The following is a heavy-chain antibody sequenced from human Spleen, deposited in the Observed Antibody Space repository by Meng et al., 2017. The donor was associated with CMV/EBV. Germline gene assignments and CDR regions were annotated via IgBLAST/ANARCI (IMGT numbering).Heavy chain of an antibody. CDR1: GLTFSSYA. V-gene: IGHV3-30*04. CDR3: ARSLGYCSGGSCYPDY. D-gene: IGHD2-15*01. CDR2: ISYDGSNK. Sequence: GGSLRLSCAASGLTFSSYAMHWVRQAPGKGLEWVAVISYDGSNKYYADSVKGRFTISRDNSKNTLYLQMNSLRAEDTAVYYCARSLGYCSGGSCYPDYWGQGTLVTVSS. J-gene: IGHJ4*02.